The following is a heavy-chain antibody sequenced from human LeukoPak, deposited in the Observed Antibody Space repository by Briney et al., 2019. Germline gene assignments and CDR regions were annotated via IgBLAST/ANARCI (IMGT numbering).Heavy chain of an antibody. D-gene: IGHD6-13*01. CDR3: VKAAGTPPTPYFDY. J-gene: IGHJ4*02. CDR2: IIPIFGTA. Sequence: SVKVSCKASGGTFSSYAISWVRQAPGQGLEWMGGIIPIFGTANYAQKFQGRVTITADESTSTAYMELSGLRSEDTAVYYCVKAAGTPPTPYFDYWGQGTLVTVSS. CDR1: GGTFSSYA. V-gene: IGHV1-69*13.